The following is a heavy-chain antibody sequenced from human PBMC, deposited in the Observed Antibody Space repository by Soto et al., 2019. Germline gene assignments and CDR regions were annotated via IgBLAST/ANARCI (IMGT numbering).Heavy chain of an antibody. CDR2: ISGSGATS. CDR1: GFNFNNQA. V-gene: IGHV3-23*01. CDR3: AKTETMVVVTVQPRWFDS. J-gene: IGHJ5*01. Sequence: GGSLRLSCTASGFNFNNQAMSWIRQAPGKGLEWVSTISGSGATSLYADSVKGRFTIFKDSSQAYLDLKSLRVGDSATYYCAKTETMVVVTVQPRWFDSWGRGTLVTVS. D-gene: IGHD2-21*02.